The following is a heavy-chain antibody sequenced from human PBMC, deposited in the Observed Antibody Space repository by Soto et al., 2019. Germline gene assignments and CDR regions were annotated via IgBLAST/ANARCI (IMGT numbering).Heavy chain of an antibody. CDR1: GGSISSYY. Sequence: SETLSLTCTVSGGSISSYYWSWIRQPPGKGLEWIGYIYYSGSTNYNPSLKSRVTISVDTSKNQFSLKLSSVTAADTAVYYCAFGELYGRWFDPWGQGTLVTVSS. J-gene: IGHJ5*02. CDR2: IYYSGST. CDR3: AFGELYGRWFDP. D-gene: IGHD3-10*01. V-gene: IGHV4-59*01.